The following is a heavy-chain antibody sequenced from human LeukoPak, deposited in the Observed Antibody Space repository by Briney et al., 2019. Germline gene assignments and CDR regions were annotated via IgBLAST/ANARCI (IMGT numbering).Heavy chain of an antibody. V-gene: IGHV3-30*02. CDR1: GFTFSSYG. J-gene: IGHJ6*03. CDR3: ARSYYDILTGYYDKPYYYYYMDV. Sequence: PGGSLRLSCAASGFTFSSYGMHWVRQAPGKGLEWVAFIRYDGSNKYYADSVKGRFTISRDNSKNTLYLQMNSLRAEDTAVYYCARSYYDILTGYYDKPYYYYYMDVWGKGTTVTVSS. D-gene: IGHD3-9*01. CDR2: IRYDGSNK.